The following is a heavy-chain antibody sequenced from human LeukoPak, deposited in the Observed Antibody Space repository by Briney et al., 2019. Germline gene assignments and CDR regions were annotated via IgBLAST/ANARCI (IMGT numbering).Heavy chain of an antibody. CDR1: GVSIRSGDYY. CDR3: ARGLRWRSAYHPFDI. D-gene: IGHD4-23*01. V-gene: IGHV4-39*07. Sequence: PSETLSLTCTVSGVSIRSGDYYWGWVRQSPGKGLEWIGSIYYSGSTYYNPSLKSRVTISVDTFKNQFSLKLSSVTAADTAVYYCARGLRWRSAYHPFDIWGQGTMVTVFS. J-gene: IGHJ3*02. CDR2: IYYSGST.